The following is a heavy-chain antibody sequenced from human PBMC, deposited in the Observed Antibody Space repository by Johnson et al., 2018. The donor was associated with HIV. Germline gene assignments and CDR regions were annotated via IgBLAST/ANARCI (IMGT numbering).Heavy chain of an antibody. CDR1: GFTVSTNY. J-gene: IGHJ3*02. D-gene: IGHD1-26*01. Sequence: VQLVESGGGLIQPGGSLRLSCAASGFTVSTNYMSWVRQAPGKGLEWVANIKQDGSEKYYVDSVKGRFTISRNNAKKSLYLQMSSLRAEDTDVYYCARVHSGSYWGPYHGFDIWGQGTMVTVSS. V-gene: IGHV3-7*03. CDR2: IKQDGSEK. CDR3: ARVHSGSYWGPYHGFDI.